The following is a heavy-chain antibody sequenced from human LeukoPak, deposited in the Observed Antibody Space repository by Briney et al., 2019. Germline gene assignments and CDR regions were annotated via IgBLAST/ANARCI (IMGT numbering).Heavy chain of an antibody. J-gene: IGHJ4*02. D-gene: IGHD3-9*01. CDR3: AKHYDILSGYILDDY. CDR1: GFTFTSYA. V-gene: IGHV3-23*01. Sequence: SGGSLRLSCAASGFTFTSYAMSWVRQAPGKGLEWVSVISSSGTNTYYADSVKGRFTISRDNSKKTLYLQMNSLRAEDTAVYYCAKHYDILSGYILDDYWGQGTLVTVSS. CDR2: ISSSGTNT.